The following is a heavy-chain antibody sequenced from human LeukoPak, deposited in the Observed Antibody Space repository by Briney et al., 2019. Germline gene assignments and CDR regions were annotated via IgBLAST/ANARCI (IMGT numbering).Heavy chain of an antibody. CDR2: IYHSGST. Sequence: GSLRLSCAASGFTFSSYSMNWVRQAPGKGLEWIGEIYHSGSTNYNLSLKSRVTISVDKSKNQFSLKLNSVTAADTAVYYCARDCCTSTTCPNWFDPWGQGTLVTVSS. CDR1: GFTFSSYSM. CDR3: ARDCCTSTTCPNWFDP. D-gene: IGHD2-2*01. J-gene: IGHJ5*02. V-gene: IGHV4-4*02.